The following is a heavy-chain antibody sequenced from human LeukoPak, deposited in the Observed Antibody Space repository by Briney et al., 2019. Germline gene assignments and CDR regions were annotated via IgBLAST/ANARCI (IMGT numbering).Heavy chain of an antibody. CDR3: ASRPKGGATYFDY. D-gene: IGHD1-26*01. J-gene: IGHJ4*02. CDR2: MYYSGST. CDR1: GASISTGTSY. V-gene: IGHV4-61*01. Sequence: SETLSLTCNVSGASISTGTSYWGWIRQPPGKGLEWIGYMYYSGSTNYNPSLKSRVTISIDTSKNQFSLNLTSVTAADTAVYYCASRPKGGATYFDYWGQGTLVTVSS.